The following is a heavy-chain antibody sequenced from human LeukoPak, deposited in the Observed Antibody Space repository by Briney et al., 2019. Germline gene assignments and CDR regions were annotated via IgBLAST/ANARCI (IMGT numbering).Heavy chain of an antibody. D-gene: IGHD3-16*01. J-gene: IGHJ4*02. CDR2: IIDSGDIT. CDR1: GFTFSSYA. V-gene: IGHV3-23*01. CDR3: ARDGERISTIGGVYWLDF. Sequence: GGSLRLSCEASGFTFSSYAMSWVRQAPGKGLEWVSGIIDSGDITYYANSVKGRFTISRDNSKNTLYLQMNSLRAEDTAVYYCARDGERISTIGGVYWLDFWGQGILVTVSS.